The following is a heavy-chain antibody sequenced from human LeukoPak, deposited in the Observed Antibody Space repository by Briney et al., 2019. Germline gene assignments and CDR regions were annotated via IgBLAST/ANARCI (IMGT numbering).Heavy chain of an antibody. J-gene: IGHJ6*03. V-gene: IGHV3-74*01. CDR1: GFTFSSYW. Sequence: GGSLRLSCAASGFTFSSYWMHWVRQAPGKGLVWVSRISSDGSSTSYADSVKGRFTISRDNAKNTLYLQMNSLRAEDTAVYYCARDAPNYYYMDVWGKGTTVTVSS. CDR2: ISSDGSST. CDR3: ARDAPNYYYMDV.